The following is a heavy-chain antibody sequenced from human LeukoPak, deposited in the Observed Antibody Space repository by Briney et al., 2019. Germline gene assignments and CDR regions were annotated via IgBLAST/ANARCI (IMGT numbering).Heavy chain of an antibody. J-gene: IGHJ6*02. D-gene: IGHD3-10*01. CDR1: GFNFNNYD. CDR3: ARRGVLWFGELFYYGMDV. CDR2: IKFHGHET. V-gene: IGHV3-30*02. Sequence: SGGSLRLSCVASGFNFNNYDLHWVRQAPGKGLEWVAFIKFHGHETFYADSVEGRFTFSRDNSRNTLYLQMNSLRSEDTAVYYCARRGVLWFGELFYYGMDVWGQGTTVTVSS.